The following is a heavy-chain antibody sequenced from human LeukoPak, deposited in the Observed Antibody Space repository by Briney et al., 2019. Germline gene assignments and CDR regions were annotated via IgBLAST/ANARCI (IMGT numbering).Heavy chain of an antibody. CDR1: GFTVSSNY. J-gene: IGHJ3*02. CDR3: ARDLSRSYYYDSRPGAFDI. CDR2: IYSGGST. Sequence: GGSLRLSCAASGFTVSSNYMSWVRQAPGKGLEWVSVIYSGGSTYYADSVKGRFTISRDNSKNTLYLQMNSLRAEDTAVYYCARDLSRSYYYDSRPGAFDIWGQGTMVTVSS. V-gene: IGHV3-53*01. D-gene: IGHD3-22*01.